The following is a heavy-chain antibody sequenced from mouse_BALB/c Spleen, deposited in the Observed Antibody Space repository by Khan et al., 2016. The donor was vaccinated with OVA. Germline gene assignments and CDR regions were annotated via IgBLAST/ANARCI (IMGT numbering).Heavy chain of an antibody. CDR2: ISSLAYSI. J-gene: IGHJ4*01. V-gene: IGHV5-15*02. CDR3: ARSWAMDY. CDR1: GFTFSDYG. Sequence: DVHLVESGGDLVQPGGSRKLSCAASGFTFSDYGLAWVQQAPGKGPEWVAFISSLAYSIYYADTVTGRFTISRENAKNTLYLEMSSLRSEDTAMYYCARSWAMDYWGQGTSVTVSS.